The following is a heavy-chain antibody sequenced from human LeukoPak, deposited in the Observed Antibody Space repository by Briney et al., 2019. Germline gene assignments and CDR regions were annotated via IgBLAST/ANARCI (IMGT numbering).Heavy chain of an antibody. Sequence: SETLSLTCTVSGGSISSYYWSWIRQPPGKGREWIGYIYYSGSTNYNPSLKSRVTISVDTSKNQFSLKLSSVTAADTAVYYCASYRYSSSWMNYYYMDVWGKGTTVTVSS. CDR3: ASYRYSSSWMNYYYMDV. V-gene: IGHV4-59*08. J-gene: IGHJ6*03. CDR1: GGSISSYY. CDR2: IYYSGST. D-gene: IGHD6-13*01.